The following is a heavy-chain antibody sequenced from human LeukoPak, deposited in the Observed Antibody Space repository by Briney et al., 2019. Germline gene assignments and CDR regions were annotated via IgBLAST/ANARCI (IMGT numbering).Heavy chain of an antibody. J-gene: IGHJ6*03. CDR2: IYSGGST. D-gene: IGHD3-10*01. CDR1: GFTVSSNY. V-gene: IGHV3-53*01. CDR3: ASGSGSYRTPYYYMDV. Sequence: GGSLRLSCAASGFTVSSNYMSWVRQAPGKGLKWVSVIYSGGSTYYADSVKGRFTISRDNSMNTLYLQMNSLRAEDTAVYYCASGSGSYRTPYYYMDVWGTGTTVTVSS.